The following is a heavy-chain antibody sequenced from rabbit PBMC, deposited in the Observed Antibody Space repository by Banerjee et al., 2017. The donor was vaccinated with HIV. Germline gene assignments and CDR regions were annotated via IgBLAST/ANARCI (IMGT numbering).Heavy chain of an antibody. V-gene: IGHV1S40*01. CDR3: ARGGSYDDYGDPPFNL. Sequence: QSLEESGGDLVKPGASLTLTCTASGFSFSSGYYMCWVRQAPGKGPEWIACIGGGDGSTYYASWVNGRFTVSRSTSLHTVTLQMTSLTAADTATYFCARGGSYDDYGDPPFNLWGQGTLVTVS. J-gene: IGHJ4*01. D-gene: IGHD2-1*01. CDR2: IGGGDGST. CDR1: GFSFSSGYY.